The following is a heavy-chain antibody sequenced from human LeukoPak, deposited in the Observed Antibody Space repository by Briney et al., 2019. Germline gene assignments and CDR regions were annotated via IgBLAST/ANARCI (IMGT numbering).Heavy chain of an antibody. J-gene: IGHJ4*02. D-gene: IGHD6-13*01. V-gene: IGHV4-34*01. CDR2: INHSGST. CDR1: GGSFSGYY. Sequence: PSETLSLTCAVYGGSFSGYYWSWIRQPPGKGLEWIGEINHSGSTNYNPSLKSRVTISVDASKNQFSLKLSSVTAADTAVYYCARVKGSSSSRDWGQGTLVTVSS. CDR3: ARVKGSSSSRD.